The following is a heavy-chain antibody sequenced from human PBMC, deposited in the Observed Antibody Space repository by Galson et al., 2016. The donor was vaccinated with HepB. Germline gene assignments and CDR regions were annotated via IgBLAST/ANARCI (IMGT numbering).Heavy chain of an antibody. CDR3: ARATFGRGLVDATTILNYYYYGLDV. D-gene: IGHD2-15*01. Sequence: SVKVSCKASGYTFTSYYVHWVRQAPGQGLEWMGILSPSGGSTSYSQNFKGRVTMTRDTSTSTVYMELSSLRSEDTAVYYCARATFGRGLVDATTILNYYYYGLDVWGQGTTVTVSS. J-gene: IGHJ6*02. CDR1: GYTFTSYY. CDR2: LSPSGGST. V-gene: IGHV1-46*01.